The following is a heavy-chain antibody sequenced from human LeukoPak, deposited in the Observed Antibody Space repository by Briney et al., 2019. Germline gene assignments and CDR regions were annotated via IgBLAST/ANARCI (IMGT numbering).Heavy chain of an antibody. CDR3: ARAQYYYGSGSFDY. Sequence: GGSLRLSYAASGFTVSSNYMSWVRQAPGKGLEWVSVIYSGGSTYYADSVKGRFTISRDNSKNTLYLQMNSLRAEDTAVYYCARAQYYYGSGSFDYWGQGTLVTVSS. V-gene: IGHV3-53*01. CDR1: GFTVSSNY. D-gene: IGHD3-10*01. J-gene: IGHJ4*02. CDR2: IYSGGST.